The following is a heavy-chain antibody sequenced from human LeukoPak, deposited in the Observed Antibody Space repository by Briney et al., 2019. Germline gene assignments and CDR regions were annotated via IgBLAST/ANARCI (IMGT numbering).Heavy chain of an antibody. Sequence: GRSLRLSCAASGFTFSSYGMHWVRQAPGKGLEWVAVISYDGSNKYYADSVKGRFTISRDNAKNSLHLQMNSLRAADTAVYHCARVGEDYDSSGYYSRPRVYYYVDVWGKGTTVTISS. D-gene: IGHD3-22*01. CDR3: ARVGEDYDSSGYYSRPRVYYYVDV. V-gene: IGHV3-30*03. CDR2: ISYDGSNK. CDR1: GFTFSSYG. J-gene: IGHJ6*03.